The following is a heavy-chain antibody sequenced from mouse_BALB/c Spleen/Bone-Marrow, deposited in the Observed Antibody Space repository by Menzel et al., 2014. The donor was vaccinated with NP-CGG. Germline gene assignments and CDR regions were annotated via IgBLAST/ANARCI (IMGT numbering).Heavy chain of an antibody. CDR2: INPSNGRT. Sequence: QVQLQQSGAELVKPGASVKLSCKASGYTFTGYWMHWVRQRPGQGLEWIGEINPSNGRTNYNEKFKSMATLTVDKSSSTGYMHLSILTSEDAAVFYCARLIYGSSYIVDFWGQGTSVTVSS. CDR1: GYTFTGYW. V-gene: IGHV1S81*02. CDR3: ARLIYGSSYIVDF. D-gene: IGHD1-1*01. J-gene: IGHJ4*01.